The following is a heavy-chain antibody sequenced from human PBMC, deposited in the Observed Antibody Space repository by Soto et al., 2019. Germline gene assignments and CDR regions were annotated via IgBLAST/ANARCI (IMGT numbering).Heavy chain of an antibody. D-gene: IGHD1-7*01. Sequence: PSQTLSLACVISGDGVSSNSAAWNWIRQSPSRVLEWLGRTYYRSKWYNDYAVSVKSRITINPDTSKNQFSLQLNSVTPEDTAVYYCARDRTGTPGYYYGMDVWGQGTTVTVSS. CDR3: ARDRTGTPGYYYGMDV. J-gene: IGHJ6*02. V-gene: IGHV6-1*01. CDR2: TYYRSKWYN. CDR1: GDGVSSNSAA.